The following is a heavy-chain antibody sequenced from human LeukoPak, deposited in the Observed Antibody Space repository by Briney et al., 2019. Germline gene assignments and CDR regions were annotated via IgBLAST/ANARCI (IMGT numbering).Heavy chain of an antibody. CDR3: ARRSWELLDAFDI. D-gene: IGHD1-26*01. CDR1: GFTFSRYN. J-gene: IGHJ3*02. V-gene: IGHV3-21*01. Sequence: PGGSLRLSCAASGFTFSRYNMNWVRQASGKGLEWVSSISSSSSYIDYADSVRGRFTISRDNAKNSLYLQMNSLRAEDTAVYYCARRSWELLDAFDIWGQGTMVTVSS. CDR2: ISSSSSYI.